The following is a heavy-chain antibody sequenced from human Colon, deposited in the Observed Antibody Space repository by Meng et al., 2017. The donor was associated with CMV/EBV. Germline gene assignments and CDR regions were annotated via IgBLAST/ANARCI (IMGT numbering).Heavy chain of an antibody. J-gene: IGHJ4*02. V-gene: IGHV3-23*03. CDR2: INGGIGLTT. Sequence: GESLKISCAASGFSFSTFGMTWVRQAPGKGLEWVALINGGIGLTTYYGDSVKGRFTISRDNAKNSLYLQLSRLRAEDTAVYFCARAQTLLTVYAPLDYWGQGTLVTVSS. D-gene: IGHD2-8*01. CDR1: GFSFSTFG. CDR3: ARAQTLLTVYAPLDY.